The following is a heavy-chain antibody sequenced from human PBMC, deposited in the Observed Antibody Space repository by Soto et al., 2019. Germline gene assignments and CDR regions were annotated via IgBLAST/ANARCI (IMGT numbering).Heavy chain of an antibody. J-gene: IGHJ6*02. V-gene: IGHV1-18*01. CDR1: GYTFTSYG. CDR3: ARFSGGSYNTYYFYYGMDV. Sequence: QVQLVQSGAEVKKPGASVKVSCKASGYTFTSYGISWVRQAPGQGLDWMGWISAYNGNTKYAQDLQGRVTMTTDTSTSTAYMELRSLRSHDTAVYYCARFSGGSYNTYYFYYGMDVWGQGTTVTVSS. CDR2: ISAYNGNT. D-gene: IGHD2-15*01.